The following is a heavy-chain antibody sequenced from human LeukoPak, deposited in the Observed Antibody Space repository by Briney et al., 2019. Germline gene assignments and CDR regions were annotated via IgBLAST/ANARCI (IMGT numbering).Heavy chain of an antibody. Sequence: SETLSLTCTVSGDSMTSYYWSFIRQPAGKGLEWIGRIHTSGTTYYNPSLKSRLMMSVDTSKNQFSLRLTSVTAADMAVYYCARGDFYDGGGRNWFDPWGQGTLVIVSS. D-gene: IGHD3-16*01. CDR1: GDSMTSYY. V-gene: IGHV4-4*07. J-gene: IGHJ5*02. CDR3: ARGDFYDGGGRNWFDP. CDR2: IHTSGTT.